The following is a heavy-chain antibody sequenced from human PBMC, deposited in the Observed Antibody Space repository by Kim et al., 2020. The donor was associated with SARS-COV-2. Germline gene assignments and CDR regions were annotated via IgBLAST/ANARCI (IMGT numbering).Heavy chain of an antibody. CDR3: ARDGKGGSGYSWDYYYYYGMDV. J-gene: IGHJ6*02. V-gene: IGHV1-46*01. CDR2: INPSGGST. Sequence: ASVKVSCKASGYTFTSYYMHWVRQAPGQGLEWMGIINPSGGSTSYAQKFQGRVTMTRDTSTSTVYMELSSLRSEDTAVYYCARDGKGGSGYSWDYYYYYGMDVWGQGTTVTVSS. D-gene: IGHD3-3*01. CDR1: GYTFTSYY.